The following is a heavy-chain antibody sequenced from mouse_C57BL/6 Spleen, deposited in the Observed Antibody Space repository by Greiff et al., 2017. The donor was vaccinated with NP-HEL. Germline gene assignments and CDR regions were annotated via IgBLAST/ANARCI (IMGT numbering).Heavy chain of an antibody. CDR2: FYPGSGSI. D-gene: IGHD2-4*01. Sequence: VKLQESGAELVKPGASVKLSCKASGYTFTEYTIHWVKQRSGQGLEWIGWFYPGSGSIKYNEKFKDKATLTADKSSSTVYMELSRLTSEDSAVYFGARHEDRDYEGGYAMDYWGQGTSVTVSS. CDR1: GYTFTEYT. CDR3: ARHEDRDYEGGYAMDY. V-gene: IGHV1-62-2*01. J-gene: IGHJ4*01.